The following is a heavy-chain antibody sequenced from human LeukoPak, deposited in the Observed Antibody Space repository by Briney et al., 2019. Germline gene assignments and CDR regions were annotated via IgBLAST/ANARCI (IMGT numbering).Heavy chain of an antibody. J-gene: IGHJ4*02. CDR3: GKTTTVTTGEDN. V-gene: IGHV3-23*01. D-gene: IGHD4-17*01. CDR1: GFTFSSYA. CDR2: IDYSGGST. Sequence: PGGSLRLSCAASGFTFSSYAMSWVRQAPGKGLEWVSGIDYSGGSTYYADSVKGRFTISRDNSKNTLYLQMNSLRGEATAIYYCGKTTTVTTGEDNXGQGTLVTVSS.